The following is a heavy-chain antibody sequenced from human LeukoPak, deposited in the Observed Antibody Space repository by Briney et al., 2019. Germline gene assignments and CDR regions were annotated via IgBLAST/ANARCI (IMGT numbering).Heavy chain of an antibody. CDR2: IIPILGIA. J-gene: IGHJ6*02. V-gene: IGHV1-69*10. CDR3: ARAFVNLPQWLAYGMDV. D-gene: IGHD6-19*01. Sequence: ASVKVSCKASGGTFSSYAISWVRQAPGQGLEWMGGIIPILGIANYAQKFQGRVTITADKSTSTAYMELSSLRSEDTAVYYCARAFVNLPQWLAYGMDVWGQGTTVTVSS. CDR1: GGTFSSYA.